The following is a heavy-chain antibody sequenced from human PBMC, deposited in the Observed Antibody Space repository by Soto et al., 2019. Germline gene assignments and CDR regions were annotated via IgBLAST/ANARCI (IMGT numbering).Heavy chain of an antibody. CDR2: SYYSGST. D-gene: IGHD6-13*01. V-gene: IGHV4-59*01. J-gene: IGHJ4*02. CDR3: AIGSRYSTLWSY. CDR1: GGSISNYY. Sequence: PSETLSLTCTVSGGSISNYYWSWIRQPPGQGLEWIGYSYYSGSTNYNPSLKSRVTMSVDTARNQLSLKMSSVTAADTAVYYCAIGSRYSTLWSYWGQGNLVPVSS.